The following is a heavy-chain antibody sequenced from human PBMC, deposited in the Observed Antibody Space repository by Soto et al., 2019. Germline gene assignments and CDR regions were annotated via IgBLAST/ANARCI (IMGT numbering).Heavy chain of an antibody. CDR1: GDSISNSPYY. CDR2: FHYDGST. D-gene: IGHD3-10*01. Sequence: QLQLQESGPGLVKPSETLSLTCTVSGDSISNSPYYWGWIRQPPGKGLEWLGSFHYDGSTYYNPSLKSRVTISVDTSQNRFSLKMKSVTAADTAVYYCARQAGGSWGQGTLVTVSS. V-gene: IGHV4-39*01. J-gene: IGHJ5*02. CDR3: ARQAGGS.